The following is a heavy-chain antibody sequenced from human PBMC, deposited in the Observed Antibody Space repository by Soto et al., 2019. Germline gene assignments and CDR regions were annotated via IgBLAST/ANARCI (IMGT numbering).Heavy chain of an antibody. CDR1: GFTFSSYA. CDR2: ISGSGGST. Sequence: EVQLLESGGGLVQPGGSLRLSCAASGFTFSSYAMSWVHQAPGKGLEWVSAISGSGGSTYYADSVKGRFTISRDNSKNTLYLQMNSLRAEDTAVYYCAKGVAAAGAFFDYWGQGTLVTVSS. D-gene: IGHD6-13*01. V-gene: IGHV3-23*01. J-gene: IGHJ4*02. CDR3: AKGVAAAGAFFDY.